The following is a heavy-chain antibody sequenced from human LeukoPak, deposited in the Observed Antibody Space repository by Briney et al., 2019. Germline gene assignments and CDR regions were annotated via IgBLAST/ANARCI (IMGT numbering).Heavy chain of an antibody. Sequence: GGSLRLSCAASGFTFSSYAMSWVRQAPGEGLEWVSAISGSGGSTYYADSVRGRFTISRDNSKNTLYLQMNSLRAGDTAVYYCVRGRGRENPYYFDYWGQGTLVTVSS. D-gene: IGHD5-24*01. CDR2: ISGSGGST. CDR1: GFTFSSYA. J-gene: IGHJ4*02. V-gene: IGHV3-23*01. CDR3: VRGRGRENPYYFDY.